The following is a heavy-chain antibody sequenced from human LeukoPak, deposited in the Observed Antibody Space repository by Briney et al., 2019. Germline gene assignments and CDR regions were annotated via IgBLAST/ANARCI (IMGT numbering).Heavy chain of an antibody. Sequence: PGGSLRLSCAASGFSFSTHAMQWVRQAPGKGLEWVAVISYDGSTKYYSDSVKGRFTISRDNSENTLYLQLNSLRAEDSAVYYCAKAYPGTTSGAFDIWGQGTMATVSS. CDR1: GFSFSTHA. CDR3: AKAYPGTTSGAFDI. J-gene: IGHJ3*02. D-gene: IGHD1-7*01. CDR2: ISYDGSTK. V-gene: IGHV3-30*01.